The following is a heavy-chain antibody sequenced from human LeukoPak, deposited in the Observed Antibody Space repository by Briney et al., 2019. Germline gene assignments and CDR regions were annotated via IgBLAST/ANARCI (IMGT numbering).Heavy chain of an antibody. V-gene: IGHV3-7*01. Sequence: GGSLRLSCAASGFTFSNYWMIWVRHAPGKGLEWVANINEDASKKYYVDSVEGRFTISRDDAKNSLYLQMNSLRAEDTAMYYCATSTYSSSPSWGQGTLVTVSS. J-gene: IGHJ5*02. CDR1: GFTFSNYW. D-gene: IGHD6-6*01. CDR3: ATSTYSSSPS. CDR2: INEDASKK.